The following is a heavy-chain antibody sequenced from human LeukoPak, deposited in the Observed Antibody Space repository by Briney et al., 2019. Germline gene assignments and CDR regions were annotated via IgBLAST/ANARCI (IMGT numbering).Heavy chain of an antibody. D-gene: IGHD3-22*01. CDR3: AKAGDSSGDYFIDY. V-gene: IGHV3-23*01. CDR1: GFXFSSYA. CDR2: ISDSGDGT. J-gene: IGHJ4*02. Sequence: PGGSLRLSCAASGFXFSSYAISWVRQAPGKGLECFSAISDSGDGTYYADSVKGRFTISRDTSKTTLYLQMNSLRAEDTAVYYCAKAGDSSGDYFIDYWGQGILVTVSS.